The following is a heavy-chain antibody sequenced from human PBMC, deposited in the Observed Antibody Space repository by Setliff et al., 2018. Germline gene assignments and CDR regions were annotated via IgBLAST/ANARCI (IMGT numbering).Heavy chain of an antibody. CDR3: VRYNWNFPDC. Sequence: GGSLRLSCAASGFTFNTHAMHWVRQAPGKGLEWVAMIWSDAINTFYLGSVKGRFTISRDNSQNMMYLQMNSLRAEDTAMYYCVRYNWNFPDCWGQGTLVTVSS. V-gene: IGHV3-33*08. CDR1: GFTFNTHA. J-gene: IGHJ4*02. D-gene: IGHD1-7*01. CDR2: IWSDAINT.